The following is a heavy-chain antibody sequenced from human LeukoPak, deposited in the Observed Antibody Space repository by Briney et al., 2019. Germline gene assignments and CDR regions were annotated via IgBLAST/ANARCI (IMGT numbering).Heavy chain of an antibody. V-gene: IGHV1-8*01. CDR1: GYTFTSYD. D-gene: IGHD2-2*01. J-gene: IGHJ4*02. CDR2: MNPNSGNT. CDR3: ARCARYCSSTSCYGGEDY. Sequence: ASVKVSCKASGYTFTSYDINWVRQATGQGLEWMGWMNPNSGNTGYAQKFQGRVTMTRNTSISTAYMELSSLRSEDTAVYYCARCARYCSSTSCYGGEDYWGQGTLVTVSS.